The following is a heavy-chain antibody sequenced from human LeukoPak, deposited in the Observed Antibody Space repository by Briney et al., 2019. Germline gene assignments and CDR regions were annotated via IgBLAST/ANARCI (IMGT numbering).Heavy chain of an antibody. Sequence: PSETLSLTCVVSGVSVSGYYWGWLRQPPGRGLEWIGYVYYSGSTNYNPSFKSRITISVDTSRNQFSLQLSSVTAADTAVYYCARIHRYCSGGACYVLDNWGQGTLVAVPS. V-gene: IGHV4-59*02. CDR1: GVSVSGYY. D-gene: IGHD2-15*01. CDR2: VYYSGST. J-gene: IGHJ4*02. CDR3: ARIHRYCSGGACYVLDN.